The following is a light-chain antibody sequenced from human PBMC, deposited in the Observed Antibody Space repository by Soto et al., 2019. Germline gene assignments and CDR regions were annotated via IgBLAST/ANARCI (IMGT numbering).Light chain of an antibody. Sequence: DIVMTQSPDSLAVSLGESATINCKSSQSVLYSSNNKNYLAWYQQKPGQAPKLLIYWASTRESGVPDRFSGSGSGTDFTLTIGSLQAEDVAVYYCQQYYRSPWTFGQGTKVEIK. CDR2: WAS. CDR1: QSVLYSSNNKNY. CDR3: QQYYRSPWT. V-gene: IGKV4-1*01. J-gene: IGKJ1*01.